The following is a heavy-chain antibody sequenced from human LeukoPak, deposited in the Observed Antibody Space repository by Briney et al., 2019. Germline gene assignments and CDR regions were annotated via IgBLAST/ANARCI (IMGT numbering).Heavy chain of an antibody. CDR2: VNNDGSSA. Sequence: GGSLRLSCDASGLTFSNWWMHWVRQAPGKGLVWVSYVNNDGSSATYADSVRGRFTISRDNAKNTVYLQMNSPRAEDSAVYYCARGGDGAVDYWGQGTLVTVSS. V-gene: IGHV3-74*01. D-gene: IGHD4-17*01. J-gene: IGHJ4*02. CDR1: GLTFSNWW. CDR3: ARGGDGAVDY.